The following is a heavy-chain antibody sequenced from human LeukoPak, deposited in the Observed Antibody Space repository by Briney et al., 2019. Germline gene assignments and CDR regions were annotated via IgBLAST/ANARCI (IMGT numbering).Heavy chain of an antibody. J-gene: IGHJ4*02. CDR3: AKAGYSSSWYSRPMGYYFDY. Sequence: PGGSLRLSCAASGFTFSSYAMSWVRQAPGKGLEWVSAISGSSGSTYYADSVKGRFTISRDNSKNTLYLQMNSLRAEDTAVYYCAKAGYSSSWYSRPMGYYFDYWGQGTLVTVSS. V-gene: IGHV3-23*01. D-gene: IGHD6-13*01. CDR1: GFTFSSYA. CDR2: ISGSSGST.